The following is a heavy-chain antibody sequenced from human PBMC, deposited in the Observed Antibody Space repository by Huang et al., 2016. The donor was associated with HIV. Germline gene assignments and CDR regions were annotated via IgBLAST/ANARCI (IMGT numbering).Heavy chain of an antibody. CDR2: VSNDGNEK. J-gene: IGHJ6*03. V-gene: IGHV3-30*03. Sequence: QGQLVESGGGVVQPGRSLRLSCAASGFSFTSYDMQWVRQVPGKGLDGVSFVSNDGNEKYYADSVKGRFTISRDNFKNTLYLQMNSLRTGDTAVYFCLPAGHVSRYYYMDVWGKGTTVIVSS. CDR1: GFSFTSYD. CDR3: LPAGHVSRYYYMDV.